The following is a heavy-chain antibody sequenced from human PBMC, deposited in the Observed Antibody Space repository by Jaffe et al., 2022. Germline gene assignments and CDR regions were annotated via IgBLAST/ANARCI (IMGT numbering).Heavy chain of an antibody. Sequence: EVQVVESGGALVQPGGSLRLSCAASGFSFSNYWMDWVRQAPGKGLEWVANIKFDGSEKYYVDSVKGRFIISRDNAKNSVYLQMNSLRAEDTAKYYCSRQLEEWGQGTLVTVSS. CDR2: IKFDGSEK. CDR3: SRQLEE. J-gene: IGHJ4*02. D-gene: IGHD1-1*01. V-gene: IGHV3-7*03. CDR1: GFSFSNYW.